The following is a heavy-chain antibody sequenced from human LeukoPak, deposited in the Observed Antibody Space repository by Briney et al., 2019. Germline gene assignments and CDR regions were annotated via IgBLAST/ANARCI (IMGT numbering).Heavy chain of an antibody. CDR3: ARVDWNGPIDY. J-gene: IGHJ4*02. D-gene: IGHD1-1*01. Sequence: GGSLRLSCAASGFTFSSYSMNWVRQAPGKGLEWVSSISSSSSYIYYADSVEGRFTISRDNAKNSLYLQMNSLRAEDTAVYYCARVDWNGPIDYWGQGTLVTVSS. V-gene: IGHV3-21*01. CDR1: GFTFSSYS. CDR2: ISSSSSYI.